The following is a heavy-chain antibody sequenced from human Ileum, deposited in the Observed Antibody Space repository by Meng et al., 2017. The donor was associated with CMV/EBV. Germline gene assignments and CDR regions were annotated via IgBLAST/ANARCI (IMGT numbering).Heavy chain of an antibody. Sequence: FIFGDYTMYWVRQAPGKALEWVSLISWNGDTTFYADSIQGRFTVSRDNSKNSLYLQMNSLRTEDTALYYCAKKGGICSSPSCSEYFDSWGQGTLVTVSS. J-gene: IGHJ4*02. V-gene: IGHV3-43*01. CDR2: ISWNGDTT. D-gene: IGHD2-2*01. CDR3: AKKGGICSSPSCSEYFDS. CDR1: FIFGDYT.